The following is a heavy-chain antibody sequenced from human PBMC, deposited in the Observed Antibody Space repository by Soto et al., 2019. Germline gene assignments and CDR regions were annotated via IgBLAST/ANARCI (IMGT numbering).Heavy chain of an antibody. CDR1: VFPFITYW. J-gene: IGHJ6*02. CDR2: INNDGSTT. Sequence: GGSLRLSCAASVFPFITYWMHWVRQAPGKGPVWVSRINNDGSTTRYADSVKGRFTISRDNAKNTLYLQMNSLRAEDTAVYYCASQGLYYYGLDVWGQGTTVTVSS. CDR3: ASQGLYYYGLDV. V-gene: IGHV3-74*01.